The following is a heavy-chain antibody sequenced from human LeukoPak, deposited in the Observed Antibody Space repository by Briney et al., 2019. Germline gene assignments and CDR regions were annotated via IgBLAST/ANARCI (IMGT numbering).Heavy chain of an antibody. J-gene: IGHJ4*02. Sequence: QSGGSLRLSCAASGFTFITYSMQWVRQAPGKGLEWVAVIWYDGSNKYYADSVKGRFTISRDNSKNTLYLEVNSLRVEDTAVYYCATASGTYTITYWGQGTLVTVPS. CDR3: ATASGTYTITY. CDR2: IWYDGSNK. D-gene: IGHD3-16*01. CDR1: GFTFITYS. V-gene: IGHV3-33*08.